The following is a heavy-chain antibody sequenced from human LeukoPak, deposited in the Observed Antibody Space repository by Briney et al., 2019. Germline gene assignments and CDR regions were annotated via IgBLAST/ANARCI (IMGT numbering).Heavy chain of an antibody. V-gene: IGHV3-23*01. Sequence: GGSLRLSCAASGFTFSSYAMSWVRQAPGKGPEWVSAISGSGGSTYYADSVKGRFTISRDNSKNTLYLQMNSLRAEDTAVYYCAKAPTADYGVYFDYWGQGTLVTVSS. J-gene: IGHJ4*02. CDR3: AKAPTADYGVYFDY. CDR1: GFTFSSYA. CDR2: ISGSGGST. D-gene: IGHD4-17*01.